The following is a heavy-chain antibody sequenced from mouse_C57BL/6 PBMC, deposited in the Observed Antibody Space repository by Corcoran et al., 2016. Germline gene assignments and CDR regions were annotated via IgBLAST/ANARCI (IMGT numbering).Heavy chain of an antibody. CDR3: ARSEAQATLAY. Sequence: QVQLKQSGSELVRPGATVKLSCKASGYTFPDYYINWVKQRPGQGLEWIARIYSGSGNTYYNEKFKGKATLTAEKSSSTAYMQLSSLTSEDSAVYFCARSEAQATLAYWGQGTLVTVSA. V-gene: IGHV1-76*01. D-gene: IGHD3-2*02. CDR1: GYTFPDYY. CDR2: IYSGSGNT. J-gene: IGHJ3*01.